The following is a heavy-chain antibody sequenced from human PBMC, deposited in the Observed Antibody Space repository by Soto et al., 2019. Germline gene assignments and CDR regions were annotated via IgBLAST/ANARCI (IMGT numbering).Heavy chain of an antibody. J-gene: IGHJ4*02. CDR2: IKQDGSEK. V-gene: IGHV3-7*01. D-gene: IGHD3-22*01. CDR3: ARDSSSGDYYDAGDY. Sequence: GGSLRLSCAASGFTFSSYWMSWVRQAPGKGLEWVANIKQDGSEKYYVDSVKGRFTISRDNAKNSLYLQMNSLRAEDTAVYYCARDSSSGDYYDAGDYWSQGTLVTVSS. CDR1: GFTFSSYW.